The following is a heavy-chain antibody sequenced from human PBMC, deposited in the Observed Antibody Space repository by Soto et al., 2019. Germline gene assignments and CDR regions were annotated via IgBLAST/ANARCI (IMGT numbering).Heavy chain of an antibody. Sequence: QVQLAQSGAEVKKPGASVKFSCKASGYTLTDYYIHWVRQAPGRGLEWMGWINPKTGDTYSAQNSQGRVTKTKDKSIDTGYMELSRLQSDDTAVYYCARSSGSYSYYGMDVWGQGTTLTVSS. D-gene: IGHD1-26*01. CDR3: ARSSGSYSYYGMDV. J-gene: IGHJ6*02. V-gene: IGHV1-2*02. CDR1: GYTLTDYY. CDR2: INPKTGDT.